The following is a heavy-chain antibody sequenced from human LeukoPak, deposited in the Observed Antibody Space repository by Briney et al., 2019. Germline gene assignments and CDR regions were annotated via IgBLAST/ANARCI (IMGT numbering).Heavy chain of an antibody. CDR1: GFTLSNFW. D-gene: IGHD2-21*01. CDR3: ARSRCGGECYATGL. V-gene: IGHV3-7*01. CDR2: IKQDGSDK. J-gene: IGHJ4*02. Sequence: GGSLGLSCAASGFTLSNFWMSWVRQAPGKGLEWVANIKQDGSDKNYMDSVKGRFTISRDNAKNSLYLQMNSLRAEDTAVYYCARSRCGGECYATGLWGQGTLVTVSS.